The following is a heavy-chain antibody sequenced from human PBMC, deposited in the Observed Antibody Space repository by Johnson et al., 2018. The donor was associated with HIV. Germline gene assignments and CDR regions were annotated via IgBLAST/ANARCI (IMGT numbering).Heavy chain of an antibody. CDR1: GFTFDDYG. J-gene: IGHJ3*02. CDR3: ARERISGNSGAGALDI. Sequence: VQLVESGGGVVRPGGSLRLSCAASGFTFDDYGMNWVRQAPGKGLEWVSGINWNGGSTGYADSVKGRFTISRDNAKNSLYLQMTRLRVEDTALNYCARERISGNSGAGALDIWGQGTMVTVSS. D-gene: IGHD4-23*01. V-gene: IGHV3-20*04. CDR2: INWNGGST.